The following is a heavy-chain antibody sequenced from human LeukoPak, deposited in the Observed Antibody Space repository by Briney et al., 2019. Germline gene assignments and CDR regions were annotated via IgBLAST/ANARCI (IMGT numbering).Heavy chain of an antibody. J-gene: IGHJ3*01. V-gene: IGHV3-30*18. Sequence: GGSLRLSCAASGFTFSSYGMHWVRQAPGKGLEWVAVISHDGTDIYVGSVKGRFTISRDNFMNTLFLQMNNLRAEDTAVYYCAKVSSAWYEGSGFDVWGQGTMVTVSS. D-gene: IGHD6-19*01. CDR2: ISHDGTDI. CDR3: AKVSSAWYEGSGFDV. CDR1: GFTFSSYG.